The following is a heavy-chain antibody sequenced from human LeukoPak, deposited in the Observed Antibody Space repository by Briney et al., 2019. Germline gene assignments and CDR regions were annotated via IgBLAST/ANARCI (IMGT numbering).Heavy chain of an antibody. CDR3: TTMVRGVIRGGNY. D-gene: IGHD3-10*01. CDR1: GYTFTGYY. Sequence: ASVKVSCKASGYTFTGYYMHWVRQAPGQGLEWMGWINPNSGGTNYAQKFQGRVTVTRDTSISTAYMELSSLRSEDTAVYYCTTMVRGVIRGGNYWGQGTLVTVSS. V-gene: IGHV1-2*02. J-gene: IGHJ4*02. CDR2: INPNSGGT.